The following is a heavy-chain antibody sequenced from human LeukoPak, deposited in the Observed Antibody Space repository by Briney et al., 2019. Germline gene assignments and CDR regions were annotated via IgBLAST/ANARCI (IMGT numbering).Heavy chain of an antibody. J-gene: IGHJ1*01. CDR3: AKAPTPVVAATLFHH. CDR1: GLTFSDYA. CDR2: INGTASYT. V-gene: IGHV3-23*01. D-gene: IGHD2-15*01. Sequence: PGGSLRLSCVVSGLTFSDYAMNWVRQAPGKGLEWISTINGTASYTNYAASVRGRFTISRHNSKNTLYLQMDSLRVEDTAVYYCAKAPTPVVAATLFHHWGQGTLVTVS.